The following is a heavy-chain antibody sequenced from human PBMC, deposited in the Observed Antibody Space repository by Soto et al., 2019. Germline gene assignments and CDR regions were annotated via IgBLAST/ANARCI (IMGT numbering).Heavy chain of an antibody. Sequence: SETLSLTCTVSGGSISSYYWSWIRQPPGKGLEWIGEINHSGSTNYNPSLKSRVTISVDTSKNQFSLKLSSVTAADTAVYYCARDFIAAAGVFDYWGLGTLVTVS. CDR3: ARDFIAAAGVFDY. V-gene: IGHV4-34*01. CDR2: INHSGST. D-gene: IGHD6-13*01. CDR1: GGSISSYY. J-gene: IGHJ4*02.